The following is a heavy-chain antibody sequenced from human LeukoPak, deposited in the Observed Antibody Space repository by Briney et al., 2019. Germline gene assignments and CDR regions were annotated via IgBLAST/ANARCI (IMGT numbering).Heavy chain of an antibody. CDR1: GYTXPGYF. V-gene: IGHV1-2*02. CDR2: TNANSGGT. Sequence: ASVKVSCKASGYTXPGYFLHWVRQAPGQGLEWMGWTNANSGGTKYAQKFQDRVIMTRDTSISTAYMELSRLRSDDTVVYYCARICTSTICSLDDWGQGTLVTVSS. D-gene: IGHD2-2*01. J-gene: IGHJ4*02. CDR3: ARICTSTICSLDD.